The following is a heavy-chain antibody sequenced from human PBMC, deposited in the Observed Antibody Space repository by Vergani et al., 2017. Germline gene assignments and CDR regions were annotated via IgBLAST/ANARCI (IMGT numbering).Heavy chain of an antibody. V-gene: IGHV4-34*01. CDR3: ARAGSISSTYFDY. CDR1: GGSFSGYY. Sequence: QVQLQQWGAGLLKPSETLSLTCAVYGGSFSGYYWSWIRQPPGKGLEWIWEINHSGSTNYNPSLKSRVTISVDTSKNQFSLKLSSVTAADTAVYYCARAGSISSTYFDYWGQGTLVTVSS. J-gene: IGHJ4*02. CDR2: INHSGST. D-gene: IGHD6-6*01.